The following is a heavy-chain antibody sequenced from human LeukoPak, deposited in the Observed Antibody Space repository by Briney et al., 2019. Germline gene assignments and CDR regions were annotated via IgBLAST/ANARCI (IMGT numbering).Heavy chain of an antibody. D-gene: IGHD6-19*01. J-gene: IGHJ4*02. V-gene: IGHV3-7*04. CDR3: ARGSGLDY. CDR2: IKEDGSEK. CDR1: GFTFSNYW. Sequence: GGSLRLSCAASGFTFSNYWMTWVRQAPGKGLEWVANIKEDGSEKYYVDSVKGRFTISRDNAKNSLYLQMNSLRAEDTAIYYCARGSGLDYWGQGTLVTVSS.